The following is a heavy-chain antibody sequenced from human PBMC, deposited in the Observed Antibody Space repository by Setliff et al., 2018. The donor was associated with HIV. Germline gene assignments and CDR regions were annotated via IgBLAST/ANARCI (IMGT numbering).Heavy chain of an antibody. CDR1: GFSISSGHY. CDR2: IYHSGTT. V-gene: IGHV4-38-2*01. J-gene: IGHJ6*03. D-gene: IGHD1-1*01. CDR3: ARHGTYEAHYSYMDV. Sequence: SETLSLTCAVSGFSISSGHYWAWIRQPPGKGLEWIGSIYHSGTTYDNPSLKSRVTISVDSSKNHFPLILSSVTAADTAVYYCARHGTYEAHYSYMDVWGKWTTVTVSS.